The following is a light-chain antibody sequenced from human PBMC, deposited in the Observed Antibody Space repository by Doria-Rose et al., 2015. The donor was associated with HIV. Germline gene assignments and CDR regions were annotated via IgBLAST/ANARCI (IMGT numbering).Light chain of an antibody. J-gene: IGKJ1*01. Sequence: TQSPGTLSLSPGERATLSCRASQSFSSTYLAWYQQKPGQAPSLLIYDGSTRATGIADEFSASGSRTDFTLTINRLEPEDFALYYCHQYGTSWTFGQGTKVEI. CDR2: DGS. CDR3: HQYGTSWT. CDR1: QSFSSTY. V-gene: IGKV3-20*01.